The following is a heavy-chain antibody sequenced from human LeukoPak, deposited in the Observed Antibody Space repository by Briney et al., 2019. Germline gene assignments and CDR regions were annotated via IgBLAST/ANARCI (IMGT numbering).Heavy chain of an antibody. CDR3: ARQEVTQYYYYGMDV. CDR1: GYSFTSYW. D-gene: IGHD2-21*02. J-gene: IGHJ6*02. Sequence: GESLKISCKGSGYSFTSYWIGWVRQMPGKGLEWMGIIYPGDSDTRYSPSFQGQVTISADKSISTAYLQWSSLKASDTAMYYCARQEVTQYYYYGMDVWGQGTTVTVSS. V-gene: IGHV5-51*01. CDR2: IYPGDSDT.